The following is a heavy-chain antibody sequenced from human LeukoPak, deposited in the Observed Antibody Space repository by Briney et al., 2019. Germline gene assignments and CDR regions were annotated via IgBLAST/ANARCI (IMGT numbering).Heavy chain of an antibody. CDR2: IYSGGST. J-gene: IGHJ4*02. V-gene: IGHV3-53*01. Sequence: GGSLRLSCAASGFTVSSNYMSWVRQAPGEGLEWVSVIYSGGSTYYADSVKGRFTISRDNSKNTLYLQMNSLRAEDTAVYYCARGSSSWYSPLGYWGQGTLVTVSS. D-gene: IGHD6-13*01. CDR1: GFTVSSNY. CDR3: ARGSSSWYSPLGY.